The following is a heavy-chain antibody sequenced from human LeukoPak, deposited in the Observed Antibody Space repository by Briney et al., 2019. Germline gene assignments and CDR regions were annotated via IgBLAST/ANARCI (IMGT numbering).Heavy chain of an antibody. J-gene: IGHJ4*02. V-gene: IGHV4-59*01. CDR3: ARPQTMGSSSPLGC. CDR1: SGSISSYY. D-gene: IGHD2-2*01. Sequence: SETLSLTCTVSSGSISSYYWIWIRQPPGKGLEWIGEVDYSGRTNYNPSLKSRVTTSLDTSKNQISLKLSSVTAADTAVYYCARPQTMGSSSPLGCWGQGTLVTVSS. CDR2: VDYSGRT.